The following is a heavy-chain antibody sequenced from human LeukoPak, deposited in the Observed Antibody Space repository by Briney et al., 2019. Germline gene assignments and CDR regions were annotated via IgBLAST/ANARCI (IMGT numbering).Heavy chain of an antibody. CDR3: ARERAVGLDV. CDR1: GFTFNSHW. Sequence: GGSLRLSCAASGFTFNSHWMHWVRQAPGKGLVWLSRISSDGRDTGYADSVKGRFTISRDNSRNTLYLQMNSLRAEDTAVYYCARERAVGLDVWGKGTTVTVSS. V-gene: IGHV3-74*01. CDR2: ISSDGRDT. D-gene: IGHD4-17*01. J-gene: IGHJ6*04.